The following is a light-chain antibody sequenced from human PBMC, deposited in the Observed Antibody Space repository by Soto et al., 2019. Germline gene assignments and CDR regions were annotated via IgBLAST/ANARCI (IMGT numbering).Light chain of an antibody. V-gene: IGKV3-15*01. CDR1: QSVSSN. Sequence: EKVMTQSPAALSVSPGERATLSCRASQSVSSNLAWYQQKPGQAPRLLIYGASTRATGIPARFSGSGSGTEFTLTFSSLQSEDFAVYYCQQYNNWPLFGQGTKVDIK. CDR3: QQYNNWPL. J-gene: IGKJ1*01. CDR2: GAS.